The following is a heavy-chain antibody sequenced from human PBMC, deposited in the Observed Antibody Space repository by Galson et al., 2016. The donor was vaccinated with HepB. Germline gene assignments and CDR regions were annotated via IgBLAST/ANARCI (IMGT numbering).Heavy chain of an antibody. D-gene: IGHD3-10*01. CDR3: AKGGFRLLDT. V-gene: IGHV3-53*01. CDR2: IYTGGYT. CDR1: GFTISSNF. Sequence: SLRLSCAATGFTISSNFLSWVRQAPGKGLEWVSVIYTGGYTYYADSVEGRFTISRHHSKTALYLQMNSLRAEDTAVYYCAKGGFRLLDTWGQGTLVTVSS. J-gene: IGHJ5*02.